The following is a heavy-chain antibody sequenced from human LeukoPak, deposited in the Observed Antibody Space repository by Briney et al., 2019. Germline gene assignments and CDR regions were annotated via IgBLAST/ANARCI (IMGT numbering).Heavy chain of an antibody. D-gene: IGHD3-16*01. J-gene: IGHJ5*02. CDR2: IRYDGSNK. Sequence: PGGSLRLSCAASGFTFSSYGMHWVRQAPGKGLEWVAFIRYDGSNKYYADSVKGRFTISRDNSKNTLYLQMNSLRAEDTAVYYCTKGGFLWGSSGSAWFAPWGKETRVTVS. CDR1: GFTFSSYG. CDR3: TKGGFLWGSSGSAWFAP. V-gene: IGHV3-30*02.